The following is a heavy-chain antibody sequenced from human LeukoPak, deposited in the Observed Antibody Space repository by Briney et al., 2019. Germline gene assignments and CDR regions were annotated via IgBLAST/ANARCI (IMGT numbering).Heavy chain of an antibody. Sequence: PGGSLRLSCAASGFTFSTYSMKWVRQAPGKGLEWVSYISSSSGTIYYADSVKGRFTISRDNAKNSLYLQMNGLRDEDTAVYYCARDQSDYYGSGSYSAGSYWGQGALVTVSS. CDR3: ARDQSDYYGSGSYSAGSY. D-gene: IGHD3-10*01. CDR2: ISSSSGTI. J-gene: IGHJ4*02. V-gene: IGHV3-48*02. CDR1: GFTFSTYS.